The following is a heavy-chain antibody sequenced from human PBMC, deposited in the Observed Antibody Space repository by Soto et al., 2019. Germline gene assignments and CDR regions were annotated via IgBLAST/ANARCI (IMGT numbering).Heavy chain of an antibody. D-gene: IGHD2-2*01. CDR1: GYTFTSYG. V-gene: IGHV1-18*01. J-gene: IGHJ5*02. CDR2: ISAYNGNT. Sequence: QVQLVQSGAEVKKPGASVKVSCKASGYTFTSYGISWVRQAPGQGLEWMGWISAYNGNTNYAQKLQGRVTMTPDTSTSTAYMELRSLRSDDTAVYSGARDHHIVLVPAAMRNWFDPWGQGTLVTVSS. CDR3: ARDHHIVLVPAAMRNWFDP.